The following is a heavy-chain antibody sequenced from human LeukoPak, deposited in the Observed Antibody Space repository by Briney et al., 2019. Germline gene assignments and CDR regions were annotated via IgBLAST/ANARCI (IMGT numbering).Heavy chain of an antibody. V-gene: IGHV4-30-4*08. CDR2: IYYSGST. D-gene: IGHD3-22*01. J-gene: IGHJ6*03. Sequence: PSQTLSLTCTVSGGSISSGDYYWRWIRQPPGKGLEWIGYIYYSGSTYYNPSLKSRVTISVDTSKNQFSLKLSSVTAADTAVYYWARVIANSSGYRYYYNYYYMDVWGKGTTVTVSS. CDR1: GGSISSGDYY. CDR3: ARVIANSSGYRYYYNYYYMDV.